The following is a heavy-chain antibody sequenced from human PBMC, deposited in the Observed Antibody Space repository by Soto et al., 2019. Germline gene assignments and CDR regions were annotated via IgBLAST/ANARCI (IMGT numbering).Heavy chain of an antibody. D-gene: IGHD3-22*01. CDR1: GGSISSSSYY. V-gene: IGHV4-39*01. CDR3: ARHEAYYYDSSGYYPNWFDP. Sequence: SETLSLTCTVSGGSISSSSYYWGWIRQPPGKGLEWIGSIYYSGSTYYNPSLKSRVTISVDTSKNQFSLKLSSVTAADTVVYYCARHEAYYYDSSGYYPNWFDPWGQGTLVTVSS. CDR2: IYYSGST. J-gene: IGHJ5*02.